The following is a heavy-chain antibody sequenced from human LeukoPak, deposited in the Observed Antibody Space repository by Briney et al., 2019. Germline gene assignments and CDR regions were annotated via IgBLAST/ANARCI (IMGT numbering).Heavy chain of an antibody. CDR2: IIPIFGTA. CDR3: ARGPRGSGSPSSYYFDY. V-gene: IGHV1-69*13. CDR1: GGTFSSYA. D-gene: IGHD3-10*01. J-gene: IGHJ4*02. Sequence: GASVKVSCKASGGTFSSYAISWVRQAPGQGLEWMGGIIPIFGTANYAQKFQGRVTITADESTSTAYMELSSLRSEDTAVYYCARGPRGSGSPSSYYFDYWGQGTLVTVSP.